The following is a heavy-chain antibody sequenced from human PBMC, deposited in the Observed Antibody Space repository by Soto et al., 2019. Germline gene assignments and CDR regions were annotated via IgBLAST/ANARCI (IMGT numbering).Heavy chain of an antibody. CDR1: GFTFSSYG. CDR2: IWYDGSNK. CDR3: AKSSVPGSSWSANFDY. V-gene: IGHV3-33*06. Sequence: GGSLRLSCAASGFTFSSYGMHWVRQAPGKGLEWVAVIWYDGSNKYYADSVKGRFTISRDNSKNTLYLQMNSLRAEDTAVYYCAKSSVPGSSWSANFDYWGQGTLVTVSS. J-gene: IGHJ4*02. D-gene: IGHD6-13*01.